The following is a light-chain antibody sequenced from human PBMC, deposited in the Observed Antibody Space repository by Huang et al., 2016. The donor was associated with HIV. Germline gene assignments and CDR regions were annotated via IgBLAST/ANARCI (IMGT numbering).Light chain of an antibody. Sequence: EIVLTQSPGTLSLSPGERATLSCRASETVTSGYLAWYQQKPGQAPRLLIFGSSTRATGIPDRVTGRGSGTDFTLTITRLEREDFAMYYCQQYGGSPRTFGQGTKLELK. CDR1: ETVTSGY. V-gene: IGKV3-20*01. CDR2: GSS. J-gene: IGKJ2*01. CDR3: QQYGGSPRT.